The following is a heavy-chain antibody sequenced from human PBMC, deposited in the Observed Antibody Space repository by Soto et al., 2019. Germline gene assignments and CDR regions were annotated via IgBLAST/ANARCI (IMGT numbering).Heavy chain of an antibody. D-gene: IGHD6-13*01. CDR2: SIPIFGTA. CDR1: GGTFSSYA. V-gene: IGHV1-69*01. J-gene: IGHJ5*02. CDR3: AGFIAAESLKYWFDP. Sequence: QVQLVQSGAEVKKPGSSVKVSCKASGGTFSSYAISWVRQAPGQGLEWMGGSIPIFGTANYAQKFQGRVTITADESTSTAYMELSSLRSEDTAVYYCAGFIAAESLKYWFDPWGQGTLVTVSS.